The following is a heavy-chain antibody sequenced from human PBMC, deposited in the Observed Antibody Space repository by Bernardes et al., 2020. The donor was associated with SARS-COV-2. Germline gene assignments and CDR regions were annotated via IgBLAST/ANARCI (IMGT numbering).Heavy chain of an antibody. CDR3: ARGDWQAVAGTLTFYYYYDMDV. Sequence: SETLSLTCAVYGGSFSGSYWSWVRQPPGPGLEWIGEVNHSGSTKYNPSLKSRVTISVDTSKNQFSLKLSSVTAADTAVYYCARGDWQAVAGTLTFYYYYDMDVWGQGTTVTVSS. CDR1: GGSFSGSY. V-gene: IGHV4-34*01. CDR2: VNHSGST. D-gene: IGHD6-19*01. J-gene: IGHJ6*02.